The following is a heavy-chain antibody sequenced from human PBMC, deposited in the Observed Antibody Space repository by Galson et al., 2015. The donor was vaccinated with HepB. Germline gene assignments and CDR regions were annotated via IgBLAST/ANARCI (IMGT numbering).Heavy chain of an antibody. CDR1: GYTFTSYA. CDR3: ATTTVTGYYYYGMDV. V-gene: IGHV1-3*01. J-gene: IGHJ6*02. CDR2: INAGNGNT. Sequence: SVKVSCKASGYTFTSYAMHWVRQAPGQRLEWMGWINAGNGNTKYSQKFQGRVTITRDTSASTAYMELSSLRSEDTAVYYCATTTVTGYYYYGMDVWGQGTTVTVSS. D-gene: IGHD4-17*01.